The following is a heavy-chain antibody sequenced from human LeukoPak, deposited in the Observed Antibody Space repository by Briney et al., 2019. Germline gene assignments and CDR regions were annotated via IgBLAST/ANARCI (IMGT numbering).Heavy chain of an antibody. CDR1: GGTFSSYA. CDR3: ARGFSSGWYDY. D-gene: IGHD6-19*01. V-gene: IGHV1-69*04. Sequence: SVTVSCKASGGTFSSYAISWVRQAPGQGLEWMGRIIPILGIANYAQKFQGRVTITADKSTSTAYMELSSLRSEDTAVYYCARGFSSGWYDYWGQGTLVTVSS. CDR2: IIPILGIA. J-gene: IGHJ4*02.